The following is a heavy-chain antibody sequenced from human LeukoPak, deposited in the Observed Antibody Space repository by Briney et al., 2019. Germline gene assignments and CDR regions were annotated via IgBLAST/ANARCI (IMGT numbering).Heavy chain of an antibody. J-gene: IGHJ4*02. CDR2: TSGSGGST. D-gene: IGHD6-19*01. CDR3: AKGGWADY. Sequence: GRSLTLSCAASGFTFSNYAMSCVRQAPGKGLEWVAGTSGSGGSTYYGGSGKGRFTISRDNTKNTLYLQMSSLRGEDTAVYYCAKGGWADYWGQGTMVGVSS. V-gene: IGHV3-23*01. CDR1: GFTFSNYA.